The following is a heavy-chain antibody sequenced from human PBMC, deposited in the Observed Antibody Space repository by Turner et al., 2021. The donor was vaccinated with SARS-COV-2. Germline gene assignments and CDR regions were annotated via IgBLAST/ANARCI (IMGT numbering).Heavy chain of an antibody. V-gene: IGHV3-72*01. CDR2: IRNKANSYTT. J-gene: IGHJ4*02. CDR1: GFTFSDHY. CDR3: ARSGDWNLAGFDY. Sequence: EVQLVESGGGLVQPGGSLRLSCAASGFTFSDHYMDWGRQAPGEGLELVGRIRNKANSYTTEYAASVKGRFTISRDDSKNSLYLQMNSLKTEDTAVYYCARSGDWNLAGFDYWGQGTLVTVSS. D-gene: IGHD1-7*01.